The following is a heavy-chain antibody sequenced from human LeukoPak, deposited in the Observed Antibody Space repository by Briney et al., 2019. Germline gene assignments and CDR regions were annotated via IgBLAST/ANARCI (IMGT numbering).Heavy chain of an antibody. CDR1: GFSFSSYA. CDR2: ISGSGGTT. V-gene: IGHV3-23*01. J-gene: IGHJ3*02. Sequence: PGGSLRLSCAASGFSFSSYATSWVRQAPGKGLEWVSGISGSGGTTYYADSVKGRFTVARDNDKNSLYLQRNSLSAEDTAVYYCARVSRELLPYAFDIWGQGTMVTVSS. D-gene: IGHD1-26*01. CDR3: ARVSRELLPYAFDI.